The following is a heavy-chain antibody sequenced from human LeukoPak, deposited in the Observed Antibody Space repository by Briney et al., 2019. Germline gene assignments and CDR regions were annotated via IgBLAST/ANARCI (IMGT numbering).Heavy chain of an antibody. V-gene: IGHV3-15*01. CDR3: TTGERRFDSSGYYPYYFDY. CDR1: GDTFSNAW. J-gene: IGHJ4*02. Sequence: GGSLRLSCAASGDTFSNAWMSWVRQAPGKGLEWVGRIKSKTDDGTIDYAAPVKGRFTISRDDSKDTLYLQMNSLKTEDTAVYYCTTGERRFDSSGYYPYYFDYWGQGTLVTVAS. CDR2: IKSKTDDGTI. D-gene: IGHD3-22*01.